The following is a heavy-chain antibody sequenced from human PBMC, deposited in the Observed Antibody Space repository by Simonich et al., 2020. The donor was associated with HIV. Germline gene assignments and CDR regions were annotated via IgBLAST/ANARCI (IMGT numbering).Heavy chain of an antibody. CDR3: AKEGVGDSSAWLPDAFDI. CDR1: GFTFSSYA. D-gene: IGHD6-19*01. J-gene: IGHJ3*02. V-gene: IGHV3-23*01. Sequence: EVQLLESGGGLVQPGGSLRLSCAASGFTFSSYAMSWVRQDQGKGLWGIEAISGRGGSTNYADSVKGRFTISRDKSKNTLYLQMNSLRAEDTAVYYCAKEGVGDSSAWLPDAFDIWGQGTMVTVSS. CDR2: ISGRGGST.